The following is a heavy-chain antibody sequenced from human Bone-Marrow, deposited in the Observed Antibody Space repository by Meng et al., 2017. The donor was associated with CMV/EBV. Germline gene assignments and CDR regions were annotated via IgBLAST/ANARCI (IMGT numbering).Heavy chain of an antibody. Sequence: GGSLRLSCSASGFTFSSYAMHWVRQAPGKGLEWVSYISSSRSTIYYADSVKGRFTISRDNAKNSLYLQMNSLRAEETAVYYCARGETYYDFWSGYYTDIYWGQGTLVTVSS. CDR3: ARGETYYDFWSGYYTDIY. V-gene: IGHV3-48*04. CDR1: GFTFSSYA. J-gene: IGHJ4*02. D-gene: IGHD3-3*01. CDR2: ISSSRSTI.